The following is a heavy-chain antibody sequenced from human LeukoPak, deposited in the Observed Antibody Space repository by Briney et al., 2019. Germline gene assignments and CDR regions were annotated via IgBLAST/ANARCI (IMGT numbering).Heavy chain of an antibody. V-gene: IGHV1-2*02. CDR3: ARDSRFGEYHFDY. J-gene: IGHJ4*02. CDR1: GYTFTGYY. Sequence: ASVKVSCKASGYTFTGYYMHWVRQAPGQGLEWMGWINPNSGGTNYAQKFQGRVTMTRDTSISTAYMELSRLRSDDTAVYYCARDSRFGEYHFDYWGQGTLVTVSS. CDR2: INPNSGGT. D-gene: IGHD3-10*01.